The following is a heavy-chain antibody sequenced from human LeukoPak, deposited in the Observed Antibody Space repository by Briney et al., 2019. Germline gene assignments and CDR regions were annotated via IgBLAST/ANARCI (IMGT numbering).Heavy chain of an antibody. V-gene: IGHV1-2*02. CDR3: ARDSRFGEYHFDY. J-gene: IGHJ4*02. CDR1: GYTFTGYY. Sequence: ASVKVSCKASGYTFTGYYMHWVRQAPGQGLEWMGWINPNSGGTNYAQKFQGRVTMTRDTSISTAYMELSRLRSDDTAVYYCARDSRFGEYHFDYWGQGTLVTVSS. CDR2: INPNSGGT. D-gene: IGHD3-10*01.